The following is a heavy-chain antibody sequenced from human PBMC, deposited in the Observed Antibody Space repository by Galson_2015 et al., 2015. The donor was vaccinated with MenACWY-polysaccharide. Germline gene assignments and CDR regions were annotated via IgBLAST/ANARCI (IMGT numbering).Heavy chain of an antibody. CDR3: ARVAYSSRTFDS. D-gene: IGHD4-11*01. Sequence: SLRLSCAASGFIFSTYTMTWVRQAPGKGLEWVSSVSSGSGTIYYAESVKGRFTISRDNAQSSLYLQLNSLRDEDTAVYYCARVAYSSRTFDSWGQGTLVTVSS. CDR2: VSSGSGTI. CDR1: GFIFSTYT. V-gene: IGHV3-48*02. J-gene: IGHJ4*02.